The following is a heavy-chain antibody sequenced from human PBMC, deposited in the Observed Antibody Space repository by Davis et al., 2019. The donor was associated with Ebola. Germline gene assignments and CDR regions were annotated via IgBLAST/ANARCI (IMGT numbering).Heavy chain of an antibody. CDR1: GFTFSSYA. CDR2: ISSASVTM. V-gene: IGHV3-48*02. J-gene: IGHJ6*03. D-gene: IGHD2-2*03. Sequence: GGSLRLSCAASGFTFSSYAMSWVRQAPGKGLEWLSYISSASVTMHYADSVKGRFTISRDNAKNSLYLQMNSLRDEDTAMYYCASGYCSSTSCYSFGLGNYMDVWGKGTTVTVSS. CDR3: ASGYCSSTSCYSFGLGNYMDV.